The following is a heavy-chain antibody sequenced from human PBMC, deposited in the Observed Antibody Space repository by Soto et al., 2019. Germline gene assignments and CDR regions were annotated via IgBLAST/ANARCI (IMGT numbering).Heavy chain of an antibody. D-gene: IGHD2-2*01. CDR3: ARSGSCTSTSCYGGFDI. CDR2: INAGDGNT. J-gene: IGHJ3*02. V-gene: IGHV1-3*01. Sequence: GASVKVSCKASADTFTAYYFHWVHQAPGQRLEWMGWINAGDGNTKYSQKFQGRVTITRDTSASTAYMELSSLRSEDAAVYYCARSGSCTSTSCYGGFDIWGQGTMVTVSS. CDR1: ADTFTAYY.